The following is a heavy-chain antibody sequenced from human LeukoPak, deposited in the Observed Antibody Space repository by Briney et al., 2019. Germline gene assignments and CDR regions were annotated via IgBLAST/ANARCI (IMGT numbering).Heavy chain of an antibody. D-gene: IGHD5-18*01. J-gene: IGHJ6*02. Sequence: ASVKVSCKASGYTFTSYGISWVRQAPGQGLEWMGWISAYNGNTNYAQKLQGRVTMTTDTSTSTAYMELRSLRSDDTAVYYCARDKYSYGYSRYYYGMDVWGQGTTVTVSS. V-gene: IGHV1-18*01. CDR2: ISAYNGNT. CDR1: GYTFTSYG. CDR3: ARDKYSYGYSRYYYGMDV.